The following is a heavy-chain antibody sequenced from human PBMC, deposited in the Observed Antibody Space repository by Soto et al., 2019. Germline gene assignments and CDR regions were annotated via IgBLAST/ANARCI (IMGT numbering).Heavy chain of an antibody. CDR2: INPSGGST. CDR1: GYTFTAYY. V-gene: IGHV1-46*01. Sequence: QVQLVQSGAEVKKPGASVKVSCKASGYTFTAYYIHWVRQAPGQGLEWMGMINPSGGSTRYAQKFQGRDTMTMDTSTSTVYMDLSSLRSEDTAVYYCATLYPAFDYWGQGTLVTVSS. J-gene: IGHJ4*02. CDR3: ATLYPAFDY. D-gene: IGHD2-2*01.